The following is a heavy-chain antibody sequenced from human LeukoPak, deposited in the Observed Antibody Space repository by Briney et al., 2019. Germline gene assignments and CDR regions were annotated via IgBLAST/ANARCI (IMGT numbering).Heavy chain of an antibody. Sequence: PGGSLRLSCAASGFTVSSNYMSRVRQAPGKGLEWVSAISGSGGSTYYADSVKGRFTISRDNSKNTLYLQMNSLRAEDTAVYYCAKSPVYNWNDTPPQALFDYWGQGTLVTVPS. CDR1: GFTVSSNY. CDR2: ISGSGGST. CDR3: AKSPVYNWNDTPPQALFDY. J-gene: IGHJ4*02. D-gene: IGHD1-1*01. V-gene: IGHV3-23*01.